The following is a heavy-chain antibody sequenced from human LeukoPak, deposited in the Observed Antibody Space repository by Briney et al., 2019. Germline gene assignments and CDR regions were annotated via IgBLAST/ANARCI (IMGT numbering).Heavy chain of an antibody. CDR2: ISYGGSNK. V-gene: IGHV3-30*03. D-gene: IGHD4-17*01. J-gene: IGHJ4*02. CDR1: GFTFNSFG. Sequence: PGGSLRLSCAASGFTFNSFGMHWIRQAPGKGLEWVAVISYGGSNKYSADSVKGRFTISRDNSKNTLYLQMNSLRPEDTAVYYCATDHGFHYGAYFDYWGQGTLVTVSS. CDR3: ATDHGFHYGAYFDY.